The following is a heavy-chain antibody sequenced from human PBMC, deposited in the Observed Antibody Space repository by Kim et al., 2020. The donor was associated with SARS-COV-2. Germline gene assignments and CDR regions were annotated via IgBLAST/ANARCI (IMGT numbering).Heavy chain of an antibody. Sequence: ASVKVSCKSSGYTFTTYYIHWVRQAPGQGLEWMGIINPSGGSTTYAQKFQGRVTMTRDTSTSTVYMELSSLRSEDTAVYYCARVLSENYGMDVRGQGGTV. CDR1: GYTFTTYY. J-gene: IGHJ6*02. V-gene: IGHV1-46*01. CDR2: INPSGGST. CDR3: ARVLSENYGMDV.